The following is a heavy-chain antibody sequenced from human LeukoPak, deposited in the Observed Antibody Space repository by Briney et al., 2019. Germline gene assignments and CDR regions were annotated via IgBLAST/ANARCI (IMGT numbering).Heavy chain of an antibody. CDR1: GFTVSSNY. CDR3: ARRLPTAWGADY. CDR2: IYSGGST. D-gene: IGHD7-27*01. V-gene: IGHV3-53*01. Sequence: GGSLRLSCAASGFTVSSNYMSWVRQAPGRGLEWVSVIYSGGSTYYADSVKGRFTISRDNSKNTLYLQMNSLRAEDTAVYYCARRLPTAWGADYWGQGTLVTVSS. J-gene: IGHJ4*02.